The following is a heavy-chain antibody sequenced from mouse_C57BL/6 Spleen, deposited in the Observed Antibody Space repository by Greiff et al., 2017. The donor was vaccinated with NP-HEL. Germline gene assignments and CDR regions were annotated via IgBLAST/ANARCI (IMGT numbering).Heavy chain of an antibody. CDR1: GYTFTDYN. CDR3: ARSGSNYVPYFDY. D-gene: IGHD2-5*01. J-gene: IGHJ2*01. CDR2: FNPNNGGT. Sequence: EVQLQQSGPELVKPGASVKMSCKASGYTFTDYNMHWVKQSHGKSLEWIGYFNPNNGGTSYNQKFKGKDTLTVNKSSSTAYMELRSLASEDSAVYYCARSGSNYVPYFDYWGQGTTLTVSS. V-gene: IGHV1-22*01.